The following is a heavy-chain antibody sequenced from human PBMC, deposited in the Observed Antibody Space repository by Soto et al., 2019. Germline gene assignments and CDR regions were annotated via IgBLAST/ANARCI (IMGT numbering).Heavy chain of an antibody. CDR1: GYTFTSYA. J-gene: IGHJ4*02. D-gene: IGHD4-17*01. CDR3: AREHLSMTTVFLDY. Sequence: GASVKVSCKASGYTFTSYAMHWVRQAPGQRLEWMGWINAGNGNTKYSQKFQGRVTITRDTSASTAYMELSSLRSEDTAVYYCAREHLSMTTVFLDYWGQGTLGTVSS. CDR2: INAGNGNT. V-gene: IGHV1-3*01.